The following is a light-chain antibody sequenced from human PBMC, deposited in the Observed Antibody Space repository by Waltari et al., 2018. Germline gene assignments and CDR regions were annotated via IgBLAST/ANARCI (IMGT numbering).Light chain of an antibody. V-gene: IGKV3-11*01. J-gene: IGKJ1*01. CDR3: QQYGNSPWT. CDR1: QSVSSY. Sequence: EIVLTQSPATLSLSPGERATLSCRASQSVSSYLAWYQQKPGQAPRRLIYDASNRATGIPARFSGSGSGTDFTLTISSLEPEDFAVYYCQQYGNSPWTFAQGTKVEIK. CDR2: DAS.